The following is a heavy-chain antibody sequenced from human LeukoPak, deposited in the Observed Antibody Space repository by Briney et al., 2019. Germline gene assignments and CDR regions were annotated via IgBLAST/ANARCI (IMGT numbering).Heavy chain of an antibody. CDR2: IYYSGST. D-gene: IGHD2-2*01. V-gene: IGHV4-31*03. Sequence: PSETLSLTCTVSGGSISSGGYYWSWIRQHPGKGLEWIGYIYYSGSTYYNPSLKSRVTISVDTSKNQFSLKLSSVTAADTAVYYCARCRVHCSSTSCYGNWFDPWGQGTLSPSPQ. CDR1: GGSISSGGYY. CDR3: ARCRVHCSSTSCYGNWFDP. J-gene: IGHJ5*02.